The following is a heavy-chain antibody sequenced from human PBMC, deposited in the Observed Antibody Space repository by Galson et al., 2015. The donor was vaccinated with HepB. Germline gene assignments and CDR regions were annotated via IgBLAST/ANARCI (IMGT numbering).Heavy chain of an antibody. D-gene: IGHD3-22*01. J-gene: IGHJ4*01. CDR3: GRGTSSGSVY. Sequence: LRLSCAASGFTFSSYSMNWVRQAPGKGLEWVSYISTSSRTIYYADSVKGRSITSRDNAKNSLYLQMNSLRAEDTAVYYCGRGTSSGSVYWGHGTLVTVSS. CDR1: GFTFSSYS. V-gene: IGHV3-48*04. CDR2: ISTSSRTI.